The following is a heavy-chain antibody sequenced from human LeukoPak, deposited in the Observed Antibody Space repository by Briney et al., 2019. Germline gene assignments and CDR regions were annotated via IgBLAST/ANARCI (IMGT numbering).Heavy chain of an antibody. CDR3: ARDSVTVVITTSPYYYYYMDV. CDR1: GFTFSDYY. D-gene: IGHD3-22*01. V-gene: IGHV3-11*04. CDR2: ISTTGTTM. J-gene: IGHJ6*03. Sequence: GGSLRPSCAASGFTFSDYYMTWIRQAPGKGLEWVSYISTTGTTMYYADSVKGRFTISRDNAKNSLYLQMNSLRAEDTAVYYCARDSVTVVITTSPYYYYYMDVWGKGTTVTISS.